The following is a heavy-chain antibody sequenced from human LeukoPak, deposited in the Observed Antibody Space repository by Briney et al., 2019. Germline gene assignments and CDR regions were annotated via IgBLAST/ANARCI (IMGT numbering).Heavy chain of an antibody. Sequence: KGGESLKISCKGSGYSFTTYWITWVRQMPGKGLEWMGTIDPSDSYTNYSPSFQGHVSISVDKSISTAYLQWSSLKASDTAMYYCARHPYGSVTYNVDYWGQGTLVTVSS. CDR1: GYSFTTYW. J-gene: IGHJ4*02. V-gene: IGHV5-10-1*01. D-gene: IGHD3-10*01. CDR3: ARHPYGSVTYNVDY. CDR2: IDPSDSYT.